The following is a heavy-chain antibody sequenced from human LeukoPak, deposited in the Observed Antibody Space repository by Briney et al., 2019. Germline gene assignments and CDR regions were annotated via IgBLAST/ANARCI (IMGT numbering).Heavy chain of an antibody. CDR1: GGSIINYY. V-gene: IGHV4-59*01. J-gene: IGHJ6*03. CDR3: ARGDYYYMDV. Sequence: SETLSLTCTVSGGSIINYYWSWIRQPPGKGLEWVGYIYYSGTTNYNHSLKSRVTISVDTSKNQFSLKLSSVTAADTAVYYCARGDYYYMDVWGKGTTVTVSS. CDR2: IYYSGTT.